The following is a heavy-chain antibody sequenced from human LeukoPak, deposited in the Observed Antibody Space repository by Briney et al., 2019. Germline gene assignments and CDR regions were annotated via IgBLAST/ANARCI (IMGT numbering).Heavy chain of an antibody. D-gene: IGHD3-22*01. CDR3: VRLRRNYDSSGYYYYYDY. CDR1: GYTFSRFS. J-gene: IGHJ4*02. V-gene: IGHV3-21*01. CDR2: ISVRSNYI. Sequence: PGGSLRLSCIASGYTFSRFSINWVRQAPGKGLEWVSSISVRSNYIYYADSVRGRFSISRDDARNSLYLQMDSLRGDDTAVYYCVRLRRNYDSSGYYYYYDYWGQGTLVTVSS.